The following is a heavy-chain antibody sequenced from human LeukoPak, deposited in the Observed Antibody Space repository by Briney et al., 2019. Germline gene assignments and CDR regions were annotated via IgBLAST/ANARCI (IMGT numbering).Heavy chain of an antibody. V-gene: IGHV3-48*03. Sequence: GGSLRLSCAASGFTFSSYEMNWVRQAPGQGLEWVSYISSSGSTIYYADSVKGRFTISRDNAKNSLYLQMNSLRAEDTAVYYCARDRKRYYPGAFDIWGQGTMVTVSS. J-gene: IGHJ3*02. CDR1: GFTFSSYE. D-gene: IGHD3-10*01. CDR3: ARDRKRYYPGAFDI. CDR2: ISSSGSTI.